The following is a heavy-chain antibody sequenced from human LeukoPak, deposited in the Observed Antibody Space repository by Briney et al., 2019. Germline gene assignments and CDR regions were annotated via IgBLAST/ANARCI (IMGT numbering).Heavy chain of an antibody. V-gene: IGHV4-59*01. CDR3: ARSRGVIGARGWSDP. J-gene: IGHJ5*02. Sequence: SETLSLTCTVSGGSISSYYWSWVRQPPGKGLEWIGYIYYSGSTNYNPSLKSRVTISVDTSKNQFSLKLSSVTAADTAVYYCARSRGVIGARGWSDPWGQGTLVTVSS. D-gene: IGHD3-10*01. CDR1: GGSISSYY. CDR2: IYYSGST.